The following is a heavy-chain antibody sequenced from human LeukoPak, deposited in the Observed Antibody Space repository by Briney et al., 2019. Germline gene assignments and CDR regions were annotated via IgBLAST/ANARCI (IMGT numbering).Heavy chain of an antibody. J-gene: IGHJ3*02. CDR1: GGSFSGYY. Sequence: SETLSLTCAVYGGSFSGYYWNWIRQPPGKGLEWIGEINHSGSTNYNPSLKSRVTISVDTSKNQFSLKLSSVTAADTAVYYCASRPGPRSSAFDIWGQGTMVTVSS. V-gene: IGHV4-34*01. CDR2: INHSGST. CDR3: ASRPGPRSSAFDI.